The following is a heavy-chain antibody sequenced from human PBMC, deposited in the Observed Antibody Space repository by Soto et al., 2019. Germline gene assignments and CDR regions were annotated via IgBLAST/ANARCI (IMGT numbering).Heavy chain of an antibody. D-gene: IGHD6-13*01. V-gene: IGHV1-69*13. CDR1: GGTFSSYA. J-gene: IGHJ4*02. Sequence: SVKVSCKASGGTFSSYAISWVRQAPRQGLEWMGGIIPIFGTANYAQKFQGRVTITADESTSTAYMELSSLRSEDTAVYYCARDGIEAAGKLDYWGQGTLVTVSS. CDR3: ARDGIEAAGKLDY. CDR2: IIPIFGTA.